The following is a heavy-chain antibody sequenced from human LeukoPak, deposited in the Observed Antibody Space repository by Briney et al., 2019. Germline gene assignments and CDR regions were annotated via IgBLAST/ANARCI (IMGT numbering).Heavy chain of an antibody. D-gene: IGHD3-10*01. Sequence: GGSLRLSCAASGFTFSSYAMSWVRQAPGKGLEWVSSISGSGTNTYYADSVKGRFSISRDNSRNTVHLQMNSLRPEDTAVYYCANQRGGFWGQGTLVTVSS. V-gene: IGHV3-23*01. CDR3: ANQRGGF. J-gene: IGHJ4*02. CDR2: ISGSGTNT. CDR1: GFTFSSYA.